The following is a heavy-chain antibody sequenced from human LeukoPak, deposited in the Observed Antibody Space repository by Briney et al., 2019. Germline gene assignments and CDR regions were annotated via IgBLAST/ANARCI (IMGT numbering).Heavy chain of an antibody. CDR3: AGRNWNWRNY. J-gene: IGHJ4*02. CDR1: GFTFSSYA. CDR2: ISGSGGST. D-gene: IGHD1-7*01. Sequence: PGGSLRLSCAASGFTFSSYAMSWVRQAPGKGLEWVSAISGSGGSTYYADSVKGRFTISRDNSKNTPYLQMNSLRAEDTAVYYCAGRNWNWRNYWGQGTLVTVSS. V-gene: IGHV3-23*01.